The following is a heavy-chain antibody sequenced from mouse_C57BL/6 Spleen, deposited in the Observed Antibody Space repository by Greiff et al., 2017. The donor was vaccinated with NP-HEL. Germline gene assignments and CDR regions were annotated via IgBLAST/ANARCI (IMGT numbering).Heavy chain of an antibody. CDR2: ISDGGSYT. V-gene: IGHV5-4*01. CDR1: GFTFSSYA. J-gene: IGHJ3*01. D-gene: IGHD2-12*01. Sequence: EVKVVESGGGLVKPGGSLKLSCAASGFTFSSYAMSWVRQTPEKRLEWVATISDGGSYTYYPDNVKGRFTISRDNAKNNLYLQMSHLKSEDTAMYYCARDYDVGFAYWGQGTLVTVSA. CDR3: ARDYDVGFAY.